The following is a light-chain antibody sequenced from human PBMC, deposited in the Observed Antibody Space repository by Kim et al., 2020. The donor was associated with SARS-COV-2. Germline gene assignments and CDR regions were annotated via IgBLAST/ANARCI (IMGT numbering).Light chain of an antibody. V-gene: IGLV2-14*03. CDR2: DVS. Sequence: QSVLTQPASVSGSPGQSITISCTGTSSDVGGYNSVSWYQQHPGTAPKLMIYDVSERPSGVSNRFSGSKSGHTASLTISGLQSEDEADYYCSSYTSSSTLVFGGGTQLTVL. J-gene: IGLJ2*01. CDR3: SSYTSSSTLV. CDR1: SSDVGGYNS.